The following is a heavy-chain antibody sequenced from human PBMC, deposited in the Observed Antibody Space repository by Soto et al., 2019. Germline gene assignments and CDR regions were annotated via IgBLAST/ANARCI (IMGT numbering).Heavy chain of an antibody. CDR1: GFTFSSYA. CDR3: ARVLALRDLPYFDY. Sequence: GGSLRLSCAASGFTFSSYAMHWVRQAPGKGLEWVAVISYDGSNKYYADSVKGRFTISRDNSKNTLYLQMNSLRAEGTAVYYCARVLALRDLPYFDYWGQGTLVTVSS. CDR2: ISYDGSNK. D-gene: IGHD3-3*01. J-gene: IGHJ4*02. V-gene: IGHV3-30-3*01.